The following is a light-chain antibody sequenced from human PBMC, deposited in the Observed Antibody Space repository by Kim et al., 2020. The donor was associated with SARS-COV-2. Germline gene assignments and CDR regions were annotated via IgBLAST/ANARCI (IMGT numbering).Light chain of an antibody. Sequence: SASVGDRVTITCRASQSISSWLAWYQQKPGKAPKLLIYDASSLESGVPSRFSGSGSGTEFTLTISSLQPDDFATYYCQQYNSFSLTFGGGTKVEI. CDR1: QSISSW. CDR3: QQYNSFSLT. CDR2: DAS. V-gene: IGKV1-5*01. J-gene: IGKJ4*01.